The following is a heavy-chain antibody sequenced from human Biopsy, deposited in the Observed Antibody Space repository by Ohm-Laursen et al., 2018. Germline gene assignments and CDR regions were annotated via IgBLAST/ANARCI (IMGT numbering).Heavy chain of an antibody. CDR3: ARDRGGYNYYYAMDV. V-gene: IGHV1-69*04. CDR2: IIPILGTV. CDR1: GDTFTTSA. Sequence: SSVKASCKASGDTFTTSAISWVRQVPGQGLDWMGRIIPILGTVDYGQNFQGRVTIRADTSTTFLELTSLRYDDTAVYYCARDRGGYNYYYAMDVWGQGTTVTVSS. D-gene: IGHD3-22*01. J-gene: IGHJ6*02.